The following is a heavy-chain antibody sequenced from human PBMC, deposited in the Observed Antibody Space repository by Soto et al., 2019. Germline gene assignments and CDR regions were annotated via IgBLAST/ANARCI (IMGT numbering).Heavy chain of an antibody. D-gene: IGHD2-15*01. V-gene: IGHV3-48*03. CDR3: ARGRYCSGGSCLVPYYYYGMDV. CDR1: GFTFSSYE. Sequence: GSLRLSCAASGFTFSSYEMNWVRQAPGKGLEWVSYISSSGSTIYYADSVKGRFTISRDNAKNSLYLQMNSLRAEDTAVYYCARGRYCSGGSCLVPYYYYGMDVWGPGTTVTVSS. J-gene: IGHJ6*02. CDR2: ISSSGSTI.